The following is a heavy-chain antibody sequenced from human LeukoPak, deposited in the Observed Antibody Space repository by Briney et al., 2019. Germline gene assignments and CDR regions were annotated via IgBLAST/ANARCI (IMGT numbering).Heavy chain of an antibody. V-gene: IGHV4-31*03. CDR2: IYYSGST. D-gene: IGHD2-21*02. Sequence: SETLSLTCTVSGGSISSGGYYWSWIRQHPGKGLEWIGYIYYSGSTYYNPPLKSRVTISVDTSKNQFSLKLSSVTAADTAVYYCARGGGEPAYCGGDCYSADYWGQGTLVTVSS. J-gene: IGHJ4*02. CDR1: GGSISSGGYY. CDR3: ARGGGEPAYCGGDCYSADY.